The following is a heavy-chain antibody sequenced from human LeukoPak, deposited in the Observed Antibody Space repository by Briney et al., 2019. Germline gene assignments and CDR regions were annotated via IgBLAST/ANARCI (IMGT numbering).Heavy chain of an antibody. CDR2: IYYSGST. CDR3: ASRLRYFDGLAFDT. Sequence: SETLSLTCIVSGGSISSYYWSWIRQPPGKGLEWIGYIYYSGSTNYNPSLKSRVTISVDTSKNQFSLKLSSVTAGDTAVYYCASRLRYFDGLAFDTWGQGTMVTVSS. J-gene: IGHJ3*02. D-gene: IGHD3-9*01. CDR1: GGSISSYY. V-gene: IGHV4-59*01.